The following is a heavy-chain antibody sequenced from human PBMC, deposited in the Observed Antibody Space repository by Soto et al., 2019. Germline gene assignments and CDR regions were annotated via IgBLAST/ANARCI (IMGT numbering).Heavy chain of an antibody. CDR1: GYTFTSYY. D-gene: IGHD2-8*02. J-gene: IGHJ5*02. CDR2: INPSGGST. CDR3: ARDVPPRVLGDRSNRFDP. Sequence: ASVKVSCKASGYTFTSYYMHWVRQAPGQGLEWMGIINPSGGSTSYAQKFQGRVTMTRDTSTSTVYMELSSLRSEDTAVYYCARDVPPRVLGDRSNRFDPWGQGTLVTVSS. V-gene: IGHV1-46*01.